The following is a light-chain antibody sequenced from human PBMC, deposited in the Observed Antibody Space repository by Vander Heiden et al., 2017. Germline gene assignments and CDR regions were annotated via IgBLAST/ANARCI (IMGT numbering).Light chain of an antibody. V-gene: IGLV2-8*01. J-gene: IGLJ3*02. Sequence: QSALTQPPSASGSPGQSVTISCTGTSSDVGGYNYVSWYQQHPGKAPKLMIYEVTKRPSGVPARFSGSKSGNTASLTVSGLQAEDEAEYYCTSYAGSSNWVFGGGTKLTVL. CDR3: TSYAGSSNWV. CDR2: EVT. CDR1: SSDVGGYNY.